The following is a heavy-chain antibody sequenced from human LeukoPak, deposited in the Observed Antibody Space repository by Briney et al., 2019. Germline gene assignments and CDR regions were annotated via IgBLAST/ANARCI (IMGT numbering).Heavy chain of an antibody. J-gene: IGHJ6*02. Sequence: GASVKVSCKASGYIFINYYMHWVRQAPGRGLEWMAIINPSGGSTTYAQNFQGRVTMTRDTSTSTVYLEVNSLRSDDTAVYYCAREGYGSGRRLGLDVWGQGTTVTVSS. CDR2: INPSGGST. D-gene: IGHD3-10*01. CDR1: GYIFINYY. V-gene: IGHV1-46*01. CDR3: AREGYGSGRRLGLDV.